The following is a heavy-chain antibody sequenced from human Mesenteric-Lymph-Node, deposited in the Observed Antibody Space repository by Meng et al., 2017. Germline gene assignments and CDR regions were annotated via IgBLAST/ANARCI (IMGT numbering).Heavy chain of an antibody. V-gene: IGHV3-23*01. Sequence: GESLKISCAASGFTFSSYAMSWVRQAPGKGLEWVSAISASGGSTYYADSVKGRFTISRDNSKNTLYLQMNSLRAEDTAVYYCAKGGGGHYYYYYGMDVWGQGTTVTVSS. CDR3: AKGGGGHYYYYYGMDV. CDR2: ISASGGST. CDR1: GFTFSSYA. J-gene: IGHJ6*02. D-gene: IGHD1-26*01.